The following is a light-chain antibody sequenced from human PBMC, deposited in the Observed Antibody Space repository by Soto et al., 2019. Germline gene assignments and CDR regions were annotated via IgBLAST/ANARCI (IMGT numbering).Light chain of an antibody. CDR3: QHYGSSLIT. J-gene: IGKJ5*01. CDR1: QSVSSNF. V-gene: IGKV3-20*01. Sequence: EIVLTQSPGTLSLSPGERATLSCRTSQSVSSNFLAWYQQKPGQAPRLLIYGASSRATDIPDRFSGSGSGTDFTLIITRLEPEDFAVYYCQHYGSSLITFGQGTRLDIK. CDR2: GAS.